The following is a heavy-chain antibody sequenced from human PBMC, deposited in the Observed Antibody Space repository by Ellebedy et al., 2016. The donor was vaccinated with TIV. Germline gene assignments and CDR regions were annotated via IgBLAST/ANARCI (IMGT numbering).Heavy chain of an antibody. Sequence: SETLSLTCAVYGGSFSGYYWSWIRQPPGKGLEWIGEINHSGSTNYNPSLKSRVTISVDTSKNQFSLKLSSVTAADTAVYYCARSPKSGQQLVRRAFDIWGQGTMVTVSS. CDR2: INHSGST. CDR3: ARSPKSGQQLVRRAFDI. D-gene: IGHD6-13*01. CDR1: GGSFSGYY. J-gene: IGHJ3*02. V-gene: IGHV4-34*01.